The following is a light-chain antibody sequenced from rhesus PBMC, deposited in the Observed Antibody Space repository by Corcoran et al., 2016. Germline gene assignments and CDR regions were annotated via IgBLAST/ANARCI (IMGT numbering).Light chain of an antibody. CDR2: KAS. Sequence: DIQMTQSPSSLSASVGDTVTITCRASQGISSWLAWYPQKQGKAPKLLIYKASSLQSGVPSRISGSGSGTDLTLTISSLQSEDFATYDCQQYSSRPYSFGQGTKVEIK. J-gene: IGKJ2*01. V-gene: IGKV1-22*01. CDR3: QQYSSRPYS. CDR1: QGISSW.